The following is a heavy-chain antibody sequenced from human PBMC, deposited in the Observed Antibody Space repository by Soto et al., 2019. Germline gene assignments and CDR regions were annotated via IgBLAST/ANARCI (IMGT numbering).Heavy chain of an antibody. J-gene: IGHJ6*02. D-gene: IGHD2-15*01. CDR2: TYYRSKWYN. CDR3: ARDLGYCSGGSCYFGEPHYYYGMDV. CDR1: GDSVSSNSAA. V-gene: IGHV6-1*01. Sequence: SQTLSLTCAISGDSVSSNSAAWNWIRQSPSRDLEWLGRTYYRSKWYNDYAVSVKSRITINPDTSKNQFSLQLNSVTPEDTAVYYCARDLGYCSGGSCYFGEPHYYYGMDVWGQGTTVTVSS.